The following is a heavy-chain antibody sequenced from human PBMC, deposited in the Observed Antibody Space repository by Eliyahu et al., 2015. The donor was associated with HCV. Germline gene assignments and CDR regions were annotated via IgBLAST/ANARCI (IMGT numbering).Heavy chain of an antibody. D-gene: IGHD2-2*02. CDR3: ARDGRGVYHAGEVDY. J-gene: IGHJ4*02. Sequence: QVQLVESGGGVVQPGRSLRLSCAASGFTFSSYGMHWVRQAPGKGLEWVAVIWYDGSNKYYADSVKGRFTISRDNSKNTLYLQMNSLRAEDTAVYYCARDGRGVYHAGEVDYWGQGTLVTVSS. CDR2: IWYDGSNK. V-gene: IGHV3-33*01. CDR1: GFTFSSYG.